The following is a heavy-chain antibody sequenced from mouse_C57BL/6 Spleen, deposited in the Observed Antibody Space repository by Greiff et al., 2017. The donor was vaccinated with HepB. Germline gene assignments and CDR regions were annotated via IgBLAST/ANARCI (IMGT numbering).Heavy chain of an antibody. D-gene: IGHD4-1*01. CDR1: GYTFTSYW. CDR3: AKSNWDGYFDV. V-gene: IGHV1-52*01. Sequence: QVQLQQPGAELVRPGSSVKLSCKASGYTFTSYWMHWVKQRPIQGLEWIGNIDPSDSETHYNQKFKDKATLTVDKSSSTAYMQLSSLTSEDSAVYYCAKSNWDGYFDVWGTGTTVTVSS. J-gene: IGHJ1*03. CDR2: IDPSDSET.